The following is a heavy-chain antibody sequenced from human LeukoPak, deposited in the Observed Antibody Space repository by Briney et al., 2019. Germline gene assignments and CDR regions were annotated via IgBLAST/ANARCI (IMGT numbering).Heavy chain of an antibody. J-gene: IGHJ3*02. D-gene: IGHD3-16*01. CDR2: ISSDGGST. CDR1: GFTFSSYP. Sequence: PGGSLRLSCSASGFTFSSYPMHWVRQAPGKGLEYVSAISSDGGSTYYADSVKGRFTISRDNSKNTLHLQMSSLRVEDTAVYYCAKGAGGIGIWGQGTMVTVSS. CDR3: AKGAGGIGI. V-gene: IGHV3-64D*09.